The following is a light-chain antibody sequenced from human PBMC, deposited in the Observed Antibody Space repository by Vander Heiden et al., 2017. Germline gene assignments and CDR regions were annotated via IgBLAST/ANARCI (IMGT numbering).Light chain of an antibody. V-gene: IGLV1-40*01. CDR2: GNS. Sequence: QSVLTQPPPVSGAPGPRVTISCTGSSSNIGAGYDLHWYQQLPGTAPKLLIYGNSNRPSGFPDRFSGSKSGTSASLAITGLQAEDEADYYCQSYDSSLSGSVVFGGGTKLTVL. J-gene: IGLJ2*01. CDR3: QSYDSSLSGSVV. CDR1: SSNIGAGYD.